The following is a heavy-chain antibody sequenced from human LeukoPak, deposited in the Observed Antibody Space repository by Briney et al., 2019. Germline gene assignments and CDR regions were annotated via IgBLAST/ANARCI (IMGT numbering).Heavy chain of an antibody. D-gene: IGHD2-8*01. J-gene: IGHJ5*02. V-gene: IGHV1-18*01. Sequence: VASVKVSCKASGYTFTSYGISWVRQAPGQGLEWMGWISAYNGNTNYAQKLQGRVTMTTDTSTSTAYMELRSLRSDDTAVYYCARQPDALVYLGWFDPWGQGTQVTVSS. CDR1: GYTFTSYG. CDR3: ARQPDALVYLGWFDP. CDR2: ISAYNGNT.